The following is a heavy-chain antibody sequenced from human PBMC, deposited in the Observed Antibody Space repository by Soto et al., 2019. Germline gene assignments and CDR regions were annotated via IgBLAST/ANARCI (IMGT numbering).Heavy chain of an antibody. J-gene: IGHJ4*02. CDR2: INHSGST. V-gene: IGHV4-34*01. D-gene: IGHD6-6*01. CDR3: ARGNGIAARRFDY. Sequence: QVQLQQWGAGLLKPSETLSLTCAVYGGSFSGYYWSWIRQPPGKGLEWIGEINHSGSTNYNPSLKSRVTISVDTSKNQFSLKLSSVTAADTAVYYCARGNGIAARRFDYWGQGTLVTVSS. CDR1: GGSFSGYY.